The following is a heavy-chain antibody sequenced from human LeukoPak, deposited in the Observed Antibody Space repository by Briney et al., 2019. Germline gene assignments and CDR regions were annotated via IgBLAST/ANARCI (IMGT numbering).Heavy chain of an antibody. Sequence: ASVKVSCKASGYTLTSYGINWMRQAPGQGLEWMGWISTQSGNTNYAQKVQGRLTLTTDRSTNTAYMELRSLRSDDTAVYYCARDLSGSYYHFYYYYGMDVWGQGTTVTVSS. D-gene: IGHD1-26*01. CDR3: ARDLSGSYYHFYYYYGMDV. CDR2: ISTQSGNT. V-gene: IGHV1-18*01. CDR1: GYTLTSYG. J-gene: IGHJ6*02.